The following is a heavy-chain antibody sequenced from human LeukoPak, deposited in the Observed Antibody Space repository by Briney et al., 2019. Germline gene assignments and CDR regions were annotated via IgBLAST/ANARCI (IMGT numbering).Heavy chain of an antibody. J-gene: IGHJ4*02. D-gene: IGHD2-2*01. V-gene: IGHV3-15*01. CDR1: GFTFSNYW. Sequence: PGGSLRLSCAASGFTFSNYWMSWVRQAPGKGLEWVGRIKSKTDGGTTEYAAPVKGRFTISRDDSKNTLYLQMSSLKTEDTAVYYCTTAPAAYTFDYWGQGTLVTVSS. CDR3: TTAPAAYTFDY. CDR2: IKSKTDGGTT.